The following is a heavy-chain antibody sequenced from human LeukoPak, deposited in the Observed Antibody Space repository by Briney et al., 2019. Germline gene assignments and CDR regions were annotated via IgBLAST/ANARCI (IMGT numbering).Heavy chain of an antibody. D-gene: IGHD1-26*01. CDR1: GFTFSSYA. V-gene: IGHV3-23*01. J-gene: IGHJ4*02. Sequence: GGSLRLSCAASGFTFSSYAMSWVRQAPGKGLEWVSGISGSGGSTYYADSVKGRFTISRDNSKNTHYLQMNSLRAEDSAVYHCAKGRSGSVYGGIDYWGQGILVTVSS. CDR2: ISGSGGST. CDR3: AKGRSGSVYGGIDY.